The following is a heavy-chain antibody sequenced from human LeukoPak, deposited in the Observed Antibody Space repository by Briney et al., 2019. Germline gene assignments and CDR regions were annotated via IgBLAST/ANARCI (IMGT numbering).Heavy chain of an antibody. CDR2: IKSKSDGGIT. CDR3: TTAPRGYCSGGSCSYAFDI. CDR1: TFTFSNAC. J-gene: IGHJ3*02. V-gene: IGHV3-15*01. D-gene: IGHD2-15*01. Sequence: GGSLRLSCAASTFTFSNACMSWVRQAPGKGLEWVGRIKSKSDGGITDYAAPVKGRFTISRDDSKNTLYLQMNSLKTEDTAVYYCTTAPRGYCSGGSCSYAFDIWGQGTMVTVSS.